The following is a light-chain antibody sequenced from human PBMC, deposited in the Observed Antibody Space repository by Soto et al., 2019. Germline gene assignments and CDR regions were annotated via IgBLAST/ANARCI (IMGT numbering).Light chain of an antibody. J-gene: IGKJ4*01. CDR1: QSVSSSY. CDR2: GAS. V-gene: IGKV3-20*01. CDR3: QQYGSSHLT. Sequence: EIVLTQSPGTPSLSPGERATLSCRASQSVSSSYLAWYQQKPGQAPRLLIYGASSRATGIPDRFSGSGSGTDFTLTISRLEPEDFAVYYCQQYGSSHLTFGGGTNVDIK.